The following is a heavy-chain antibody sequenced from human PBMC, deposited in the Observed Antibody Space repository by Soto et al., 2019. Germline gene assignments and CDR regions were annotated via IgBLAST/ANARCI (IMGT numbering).Heavy chain of an antibody. Sequence: SETLSLTCAVSGGSISSGGYYWSWIRQPPGKGLEWIGYIYYSGSTNYNPSLKSRVTISVDTSKNQFSLKLSSVTAADTAVYYCARGGYYYDSSGHQYFAFDIWGQGTMVTVSS. D-gene: IGHD3-22*01. J-gene: IGHJ3*02. CDR3: ARGGYYYDSSGHQYFAFDI. CDR1: GGSISSGGYY. CDR2: IYYSGST. V-gene: IGHV4-61*08.